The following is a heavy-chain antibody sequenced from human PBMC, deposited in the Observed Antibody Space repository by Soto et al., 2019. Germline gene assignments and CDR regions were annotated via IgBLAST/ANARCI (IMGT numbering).Heavy chain of an antibody. CDR1: GGSLSSTHW. CDR3: ARDPYYYGSGDKGGFDP. CDR2: IYHTGSN. J-gene: IGHJ5*02. Sequence: QVQLQESGPGLVKPSGTLSLTCAVSGGSLSSTHWWSWVRQPPRKGLEWIGDIYHTGSNNYNPSLKSRVTISVDKSNNQFSLNLSSVTAADTAVYYCARDPYYYGSGDKGGFDPWGQGTLVIVSS. D-gene: IGHD3-10*01. V-gene: IGHV4-4*02.